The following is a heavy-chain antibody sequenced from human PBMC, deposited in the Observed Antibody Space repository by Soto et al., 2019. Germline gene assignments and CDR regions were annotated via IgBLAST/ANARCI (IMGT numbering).Heavy chain of an antibody. D-gene: IGHD5-18*01. CDR1: GYTFTSYD. J-gene: IGHJ4*02. Sequence: QVQLVQSGAEVKKPGASVKVSCKASGYTFTSYDINWVRQATGQGLEWMGWMNPNSGNTVYAQKFQGRVTMTRNTSISTAYLELSSVSSEDPAVYYCARERSYGLDYWGQGTLVTVSS. CDR2: MNPNSGNT. V-gene: IGHV1-8*01. CDR3: ARERSYGLDY.